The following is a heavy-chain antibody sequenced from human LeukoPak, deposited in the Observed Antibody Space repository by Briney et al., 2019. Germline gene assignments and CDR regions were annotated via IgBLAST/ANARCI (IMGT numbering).Heavy chain of an antibody. V-gene: IGHV1-18*01. CDR1: GYTFTSYG. J-gene: IGHJ4*02. CDR3: ARGGYYDILTGYYDPPYYFDY. D-gene: IGHD3-9*01. CDR2: INPNSGGT. Sequence: ASVKVSCKASGYTFTSYGISWVRQAPGQGLEWMGWINPNSGGTNYAQKFQGRVTMTRDMSTSTVYMELRSLRSDDTAVYYCARGGYYDILTGYYDPPYYFDYWGQGTLVTVSS.